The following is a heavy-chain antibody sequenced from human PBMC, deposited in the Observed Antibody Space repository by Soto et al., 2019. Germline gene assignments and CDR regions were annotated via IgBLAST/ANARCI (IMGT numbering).Heavy chain of an antibody. CDR2: IYYSGST. CDR1: GGSVSSGSYY. Sequence: SETLSLTCTVSGGSVSSGSYYWSWIRQPPGKGLEWIGYIYYSGSTNYNPSLKSRVTISVDTSKNQFSLKLSSVTAADTAVYYCASSDLRGYRYGFDYWGQGTLVTVSS. D-gene: IGHD5-18*01. V-gene: IGHV4-61*01. J-gene: IGHJ4*02. CDR3: ASSDLRGYRYGFDY.